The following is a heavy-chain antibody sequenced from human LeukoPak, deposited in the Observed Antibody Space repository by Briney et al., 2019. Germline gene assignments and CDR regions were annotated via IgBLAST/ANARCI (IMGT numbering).Heavy chain of an antibody. D-gene: IGHD6-19*01. Sequence: GGSLRLSCAASAFTFSNYGMQWVRQAPGKGLEWVAFIRYDGTNKYYADSVKGRFTISRDNSKNTLYLQMNSLRAEDTAVYYCAKDSSGWYPNYYMDVWGKGTTVTVSS. CDR1: AFTFSNYG. V-gene: IGHV3-30*02. J-gene: IGHJ6*03. CDR3: AKDSSGWYPNYYMDV. CDR2: IRYDGTNK.